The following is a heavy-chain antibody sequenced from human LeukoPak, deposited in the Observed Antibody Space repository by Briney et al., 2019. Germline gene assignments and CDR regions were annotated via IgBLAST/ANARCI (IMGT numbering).Heavy chain of an antibody. CDR3: ARDVYPFVWDP. CDR2: VYTSGTT. Sequence: SETLSLTCTVSGGSISSYYWSWIRQPAGKGLEWIGRVYTSGTTNYNPSLKSRVTMSVDASKNQFSLRLSSVTAADTAVYYCARDVYPFVWDPWGQGTLVAVSS. CDR1: GGSISSYY. D-gene: IGHD3-16*01. V-gene: IGHV4-4*07. J-gene: IGHJ5*02.